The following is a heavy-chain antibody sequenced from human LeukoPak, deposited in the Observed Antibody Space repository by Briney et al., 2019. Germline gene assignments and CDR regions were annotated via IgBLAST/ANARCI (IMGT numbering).Heavy chain of an antibody. D-gene: IGHD1-14*01. Sequence: SETLSLTCTVSGGSIRSGSYYWSWIRQSAGKGLEWIGRIYISGSTKYNPSLKSRVTISVDTSKNQFSLKLSSVTAADTAVYYCATRPYKGGAFDIWGQGTMVTVSS. CDR2: IYISGST. V-gene: IGHV4-61*02. J-gene: IGHJ3*02. CDR3: ATRPYKGGAFDI. CDR1: GGSIRSGSYY.